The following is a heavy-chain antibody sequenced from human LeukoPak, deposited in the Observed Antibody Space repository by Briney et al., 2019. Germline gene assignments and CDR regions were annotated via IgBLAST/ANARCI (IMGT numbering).Heavy chain of an antibody. CDR3: ARDVIDGPAGVDY. V-gene: IGHV3-66*02. J-gene: IGHJ4*02. Sequence: GGSLRLSCAASAFTVSSNYMSWVRQAPGKGLEWVSVIYSGGSTYYADSVKGRFTISRDNSKNTLYLQMNSLRAGDTAVYYCARDVIDGPAGVDYWGQGTLVTVSS. CDR1: AFTVSSNY. CDR2: IYSGGST. D-gene: IGHD2/OR15-2a*01.